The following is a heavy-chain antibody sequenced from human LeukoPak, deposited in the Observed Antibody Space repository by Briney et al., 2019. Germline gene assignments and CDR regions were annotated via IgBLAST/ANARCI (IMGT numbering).Heavy chain of an antibody. CDR1: GYSISSGYY. V-gene: IGHV4-38-2*02. Sequence: SETLSLTCSVSGYSISSGYYWGWIRQPPGKGLEWIGSIDHSGSTYYNPSLKSRVTISVVTSKNQFSLKLRSVTAADTAVYYCARDSPLWWPKLGLDYWGQGTLVTVSS. J-gene: IGHJ4*02. CDR3: ARDSPLWWPKLGLDY. D-gene: IGHD2-21*01. CDR2: IDHSGST.